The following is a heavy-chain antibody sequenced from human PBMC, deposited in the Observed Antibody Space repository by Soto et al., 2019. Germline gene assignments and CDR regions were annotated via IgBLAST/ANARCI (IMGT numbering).Heavy chain of an antibody. CDR1: GFTFSSSA. CDR2: IRVGGGDT. CDR3: AKCSVGTVRTSGWCNWFDP. V-gene: IGHV3-23*01. Sequence: EVRLLESGGGLAQPGGSRRLSCAASGFTFSSSAMNWVRQAPGKGLEWVSSIRVGGGDTFYADSVRGRFTVSRDISRNTRYRQMNSLRAEDTAIYYCAKCSVGTVRTSGWCNWFDPWGQGTLVTVSS. J-gene: IGHJ5*02. D-gene: IGHD6-19*01.